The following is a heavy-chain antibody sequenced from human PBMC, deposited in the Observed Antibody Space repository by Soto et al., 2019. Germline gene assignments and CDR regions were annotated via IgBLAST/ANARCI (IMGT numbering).Heavy chain of an antibody. CDR3: ARVERTLSTPFAYGMDV. J-gene: IGHJ6*02. CDR2: IYHTGNT. Sequence: QLQLQESGSGLVKPSQTLSLTCTVSGGSINSGGYSWIWIRQPPGKGLEWIGYIYHTGNTFYNPSLQSRVTISVDQSKNQFSLSLGSVTAADTAMYYYARVERTLSTPFAYGMDVWGQGTTVTVSS. CDR1: GGSINSGGYS. D-gene: IGHD2-2*01. V-gene: IGHV4-30-2*01.